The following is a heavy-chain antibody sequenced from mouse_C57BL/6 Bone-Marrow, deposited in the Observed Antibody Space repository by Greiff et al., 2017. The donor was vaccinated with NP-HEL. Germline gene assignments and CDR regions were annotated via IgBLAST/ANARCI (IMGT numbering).Heavy chain of an antibody. CDR2: IYPGDGDT. J-gene: IGHJ2*01. Sequence: QVQLQQSGPELVKPGASVKISCKASGYAFSSSWMNWVKQRPGKGLEWIGRIYPGDGDTNYNGKFKGKATLTADKSSSTAYMQLSSLTSEDSAVYFCASSLYCGSSYDYFDYWGKGTTLTFSS. D-gene: IGHD1-1*01. V-gene: IGHV1-82*01. CDR3: ASSLYCGSSYDYFDY. CDR1: GYAFSSSW.